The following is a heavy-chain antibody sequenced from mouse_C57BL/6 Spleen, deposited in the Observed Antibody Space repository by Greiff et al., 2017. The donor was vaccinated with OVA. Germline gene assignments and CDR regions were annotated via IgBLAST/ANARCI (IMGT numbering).Heavy chain of an antibody. CDR1: GYTFTSYW. CDR2: IHPNSGST. V-gene: IGHV1-64*01. J-gene: IGHJ2*01. D-gene: IGHD2-3*01. CDR3: ARSARDGYYGY. Sequence: QVQLQQPGAELVKPGASVKLSCKASGYTFTSYWMHWVKQRPGQGLEWIGMIHPNSGSTNYNEKFKSKATLTVDKSSSTAYMQLSSLTSEDSAVYYWARSARDGYYGYWGQGTTLTVSS.